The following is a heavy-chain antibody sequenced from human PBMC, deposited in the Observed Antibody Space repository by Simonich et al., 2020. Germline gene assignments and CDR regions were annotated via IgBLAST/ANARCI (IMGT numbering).Heavy chain of an antibody. CDR3: ARVRFEAFDI. Sequence: QVQLVQSGAEVKKPGASVKVSCKASGYTFTGYYMHWVRQSPGQGLGGMGWINPNIGGTNYAQKFQGRVTMTRDTFISTAYMELSRLRSDDTAGYYCARVRFEAFDIWGQGTMVTVSS. CDR2: INPNIGGT. CDR1: GYTFTGYY. V-gene: IGHV1-2*02. J-gene: IGHJ3*02.